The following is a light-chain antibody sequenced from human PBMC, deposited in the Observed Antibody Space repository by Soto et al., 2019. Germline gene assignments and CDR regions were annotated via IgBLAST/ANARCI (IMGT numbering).Light chain of an antibody. CDR3: LQYNNWWT. CDR2: DAS. CDR1: QRISTW. J-gene: IGKJ1*01. V-gene: IGKV1-5*01. Sequence: DIQMTQSPSTLSASVGDGVTITCRASQRISTWLAWYQQKPGKAPKLLIYDASSLESGVPSRFSGSGSGTEFTLTISSLQSEDFAVYYCLQYNNWWTFGQGTKVDIK.